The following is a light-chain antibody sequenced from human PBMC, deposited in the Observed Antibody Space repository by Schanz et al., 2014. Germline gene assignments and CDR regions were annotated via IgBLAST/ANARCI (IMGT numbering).Light chain of an antibody. CDR1: SSDVGSYNY. CDR3: CSYSHSRTFVL. Sequence: QSALTQPRSVSGSPGQSVTISCTGASSDVGSYNYVSWYQQHPGKAPKVTIYGVSKRPSGVSNRFSGSRSANTASLTISGLQAEDEATYYCCSYSHSRTFVLFGGGTKLTVL. J-gene: IGLJ2*01. V-gene: IGLV2-11*01. CDR2: GVS.